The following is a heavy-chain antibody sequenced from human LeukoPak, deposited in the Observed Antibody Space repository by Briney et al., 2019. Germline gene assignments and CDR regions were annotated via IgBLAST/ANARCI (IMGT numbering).Heavy chain of an antibody. Sequence: GGSLRLSCAASGFTFSNYGMHWVRQAPGKGLEWVAVISYDESDKYYADSVKGRFTISRDNSKNTLYLKMNSLRPEDTAVYYCAKGVVAATNAAYYGMDVWAKGPRSPSP. CDR1: GFTFSNYG. CDR2: ISYDESDK. J-gene: IGHJ6*02. V-gene: IGHV3-30*18. D-gene: IGHD2-15*01. CDR3: AKGVVAATNAAYYGMDV.